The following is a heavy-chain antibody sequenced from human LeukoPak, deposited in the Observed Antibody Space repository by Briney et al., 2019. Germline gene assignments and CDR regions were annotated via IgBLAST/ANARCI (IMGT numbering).Heavy chain of an antibody. CDR3: ARDRGYFTSGTSYFDY. V-gene: IGHV3-33*01. CDR1: GITFSNYG. Sequence: GGSLRLSCAPSGITFSNYGFHWVRQAPGKGLEWVGVVWYDGSKKYYADSVKGRFTISRDNSKNTLYLQMNSLTAEDTAVYFCARDRGYFTSGTSYFDYWGQGTLVTVSS. D-gene: IGHD3-10*01. CDR2: VWYDGSKK. J-gene: IGHJ4*02.